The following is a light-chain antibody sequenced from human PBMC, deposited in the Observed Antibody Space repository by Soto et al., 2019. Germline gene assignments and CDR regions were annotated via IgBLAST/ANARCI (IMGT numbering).Light chain of an antibody. CDR3: QQYGSSGT. Sequence: EIVMRQPPATLSVSPGERATLSCRASQSVSSNLAWYQQKPGQAPRLLIYGASNRATGIPDRFSGSGSGTDFTLTISRLEPEDFAVYYCQQYGSSGTFGQGTKVDIK. CDR1: QSVSSN. CDR2: GAS. V-gene: IGKV3-20*01. J-gene: IGKJ1*01.